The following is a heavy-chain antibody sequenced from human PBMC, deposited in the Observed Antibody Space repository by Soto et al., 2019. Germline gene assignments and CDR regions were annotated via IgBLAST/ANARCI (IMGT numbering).Heavy chain of an antibody. CDR1: GFTFSSYA. Sequence: EVQLLESGGGLVQPGGSLRLSCAASGFTFSSYAISWARQDPGKGLEWVSGISGSGGSTYYADSVKGRFTISRDNSKNTMYLQMNSLRVEATAVYYCAKDRARSANDYWGQGTLVTVSS. CDR2: ISGSGGST. J-gene: IGHJ4*02. CDR3: AKDRARSANDY. D-gene: IGHD6-19*01. V-gene: IGHV3-23*01.